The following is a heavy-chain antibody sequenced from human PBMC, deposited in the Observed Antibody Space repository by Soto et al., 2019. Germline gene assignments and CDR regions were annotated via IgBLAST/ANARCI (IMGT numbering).Heavy chain of an antibody. D-gene: IGHD5-12*01. CDR2: ISPIFGTA. CDR3: ARDRNAEGVATIRDDAFDL. Sequence: QVQLVQSGAEVKKPGSSVKVSCKASGGTFSSYAISWVRQAPGQGLEWMGVISPIFGTANYAQKFQGRVTITEDESTSTAYMELSSLRSEDTAVYYCARDRNAEGVATIRDDAFDLWGQGTMVTVSS. J-gene: IGHJ3*01. V-gene: IGHV1-69*01. CDR1: GGTFSSYA.